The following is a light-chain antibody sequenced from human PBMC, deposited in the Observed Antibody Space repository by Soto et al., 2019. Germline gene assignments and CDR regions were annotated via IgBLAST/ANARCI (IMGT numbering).Light chain of an antibody. Sequence: DIQMTQSPSSLSASVGDRVTITCRASQGISNYLAWYQQKPGQVPKLLIYAASTLQSGVPSRFSGSGSGTDFTLNISSLQPEDVATYCCQKYNSAPWTFGQGTKVEIK. CDR1: QGISNY. V-gene: IGKV1-27*01. J-gene: IGKJ1*01. CDR2: AAS. CDR3: QKYNSAPWT.